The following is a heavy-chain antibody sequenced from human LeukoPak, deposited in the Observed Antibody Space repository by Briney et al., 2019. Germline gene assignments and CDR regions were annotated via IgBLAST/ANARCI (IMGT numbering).Heavy chain of an antibody. CDR1: GASISPYY. V-gene: IGHV4-59*01. CDR2: IYYSGST. J-gene: IGHJ5*02. CDR3: ARGGNWFDP. Sequence: PSETLSLTCTVSGASISPYYWSWIRQPPGKGLEWIGYIYYSGSTDYNASLKSRVTISIDTSKNQFSLKLSSVTTADTAVYYCARGGNWFDPWGQGTQVTVSS.